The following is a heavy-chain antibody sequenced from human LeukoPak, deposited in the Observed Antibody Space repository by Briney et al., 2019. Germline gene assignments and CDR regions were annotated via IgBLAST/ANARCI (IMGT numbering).Heavy chain of an antibody. J-gene: IGHJ5*02. CDR1: GGSFSGYY. Sequence: SETLSLTCAVYGGSFSGYYWSWIRQPPGKGLEWIGEINHSGSTNYNPSLKSRVTISVDTSKNQFSLKLSSVTAADTAVYYCARRVSIAARPRWFDPWGQGTLVTVSS. CDR3: ARRVSIAARPRWFDP. CDR2: INHSGST. V-gene: IGHV4-34*01. D-gene: IGHD6-6*01.